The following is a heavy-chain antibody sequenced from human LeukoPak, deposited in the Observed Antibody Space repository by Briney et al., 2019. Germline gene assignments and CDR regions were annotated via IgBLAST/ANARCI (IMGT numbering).Heavy chain of an antibody. CDR1: GFTFSSYW. CDR2: INHNGNVN. V-gene: IGHV3-7*03. Sequence: GGSLRLSCAASGFTFSSYWMNWARQAPGKGLEWVASINHNGNVNYYVDSVKGRFTISRDSSKNTLFLHMNTLRAEDTAIYYCAKDRTVGASYWYFDLWGRGTLVTVSS. D-gene: IGHD1-26*01. CDR3: AKDRTVGASYWYFDL. J-gene: IGHJ2*01.